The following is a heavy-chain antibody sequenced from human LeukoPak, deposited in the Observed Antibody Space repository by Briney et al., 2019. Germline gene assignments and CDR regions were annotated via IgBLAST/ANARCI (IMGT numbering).Heavy chain of an antibody. CDR3: ARGPLRPDI. V-gene: IGHV3-7*04. D-gene: IGHD4-17*01. CDR2: IKQDGSEK. CDR1: GFTFSSRDW. J-gene: IGHJ3*02. Sequence: GGSLRLSCAVSGFTFSSRDWMTWVRQAPGKGLEWVANIKQDGSEKNYVDSVKGRFTISRDNAKNSLYLQMNSLRAEDTAVYYCARGPLRPDIWGQGTMVTVSS.